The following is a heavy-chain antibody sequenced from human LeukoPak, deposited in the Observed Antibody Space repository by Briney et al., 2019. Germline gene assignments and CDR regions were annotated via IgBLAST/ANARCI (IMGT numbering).Heavy chain of an antibody. CDR3: ARDHVRNKVVVAATPHWFDP. J-gene: IGHJ5*02. CDR2: INPSGGST. D-gene: IGHD2-15*01. CDR1: GYTFTSYY. V-gene: IGHV1-46*01. Sequence: GASVKVSCKASGYTFTSYYMHWVRQAPGQGLEWMGIINPSGGSTSYAQKFQGRVTMTRDTSTSTVYMELSSLRSEDTAAYYCARDHVRNKVVVAATPHWFDPWGQGTLVTVSS.